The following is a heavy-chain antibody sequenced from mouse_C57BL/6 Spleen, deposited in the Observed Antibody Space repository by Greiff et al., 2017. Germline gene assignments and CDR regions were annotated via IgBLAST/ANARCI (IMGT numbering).Heavy chain of an antibody. CDR1: GYTFTDYY. V-gene: IGHV1-19*01. J-gene: IGHJ1*03. CDR3: ARRYGSSYWYFDV. D-gene: IGHD1-1*01. Sequence: VQLQQSGPVLVKPGASVKMSCKASGYTFTDYYMNWVKQSHGKSLEWIGVIYPYNGGTSYNQKFKGKATLTVDKSSSTAYMELNSLTSEDSAVYYCARRYGSSYWYFDVWGTGTTVTVSS. CDR2: IYPYNGGT.